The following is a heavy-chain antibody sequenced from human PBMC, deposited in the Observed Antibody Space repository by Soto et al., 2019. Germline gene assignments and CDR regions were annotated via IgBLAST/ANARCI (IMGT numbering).Heavy chain of an antibody. CDR2: INTGKGNT. CDR1: GYTFTNYA. Sequence: QVQLVQSGAEVKKPGASVKVSCKASGYTFTNYAMHWVRQAPGQRLEWMGWINTGKGNTKYSQKFQGRVTITSDTCASTAYMDLSSLRSEDTAMYYCARAGDDCSAAKCYVIDYWGQGTLVTVSS. J-gene: IGHJ4*02. CDR3: ARAGDDCSAAKCYVIDY. V-gene: IGHV1-3*04. D-gene: IGHD2-2*01.